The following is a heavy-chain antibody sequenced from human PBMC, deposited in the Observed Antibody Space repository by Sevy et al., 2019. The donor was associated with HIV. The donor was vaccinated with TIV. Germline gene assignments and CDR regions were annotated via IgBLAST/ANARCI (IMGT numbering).Heavy chain of an antibody. J-gene: IGHJ3*02. CDR2: IHNSGGTT. CDR1: GFTFSNYG. Sequence: GGSLRLSCAASGFTFSNYGMNWVRQAPGKGLEWVSVIHNSGGTTHYADSVKGRFTISSDNSENTLYLQMNSLRAKDTTVYYCARGGSIAAAGNDAFDIWGQGTMVTVSS. D-gene: IGHD6-13*01. CDR3: ARGGSIAAAGNDAFDI. V-gene: IGHV3-23*01.